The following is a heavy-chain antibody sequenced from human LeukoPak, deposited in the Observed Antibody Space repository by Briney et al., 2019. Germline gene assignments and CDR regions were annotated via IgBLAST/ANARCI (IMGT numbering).Heavy chain of an antibody. D-gene: IGHD1-26*01. J-gene: IGHJ4*02. V-gene: IGHV1-18*03. CDR2: ISADSGNT. CDR1: AYIFTNYG. Sequence: ASVTVSCMASAYIFTNYGINWVRQLPGHGIEWMGWISADSGNTNYSPKLQGRVTMTTDTSTNTAYMELRSLKSDDMAVYYCATGPRVGATTFAQNFDYWGQGTLVTVSS. CDR3: ATGPRVGATTFAQNFDY.